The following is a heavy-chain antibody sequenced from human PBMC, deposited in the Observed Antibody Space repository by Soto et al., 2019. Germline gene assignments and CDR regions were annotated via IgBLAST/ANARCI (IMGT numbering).Heavy chain of an antibody. J-gene: IGHJ4*02. Sequence: QVQLVQSGAEVKKPGASVKVSCKASGYNFIKYGISWVRQAPGQGLEWMGWISAYNGYTYYAQNFQGRVTMTTDTSTSTAYMELRTLRSDDTAVYYCARAGYVCSWDQYHFDYWGQGTLVTVSS. V-gene: IGHV1-18*01. CDR1: GYNFIKYG. CDR3: ARAGYVCSWDQYHFDY. CDR2: ISAYNGYT. D-gene: IGHD2-2*01.